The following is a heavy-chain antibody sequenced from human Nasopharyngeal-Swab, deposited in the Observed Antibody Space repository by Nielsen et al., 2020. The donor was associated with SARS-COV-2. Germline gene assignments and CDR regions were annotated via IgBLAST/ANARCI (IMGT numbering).Heavy chain of an antibody. J-gene: IGHJ6*02. V-gene: IGHV1-3*04. CDR2: INTANGDT. Sequence: VRQAPGQGLEWMGWINTANGDTRYSQKFQDRVTISTDTSAISTDTSATTAYTELSSLGSEDTAVYFCARDEDVWGQGTTVNVSS. CDR3: ARDEDV.